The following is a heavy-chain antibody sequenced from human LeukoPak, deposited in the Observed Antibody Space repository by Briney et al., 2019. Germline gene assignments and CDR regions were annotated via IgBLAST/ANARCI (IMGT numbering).Heavy chain of an antibody. V-gene: IGHV4-59*11. CDR3: VRTGWELLTT. CDR1: GASFESHY. CDR2: YFDTGST. Sequence: PSETLFLTCNVSGASFESHYWTWIRQTPDKRLEWIGYYFDTGSTDYNPSLKSRVTMSVDRSKNQFFLSLKSVTAADTAVYYCVRTGWELLTTWGPGTPVTVSS. J-gene: IGHJ4*02. D-gene: IGHD4-23*01.